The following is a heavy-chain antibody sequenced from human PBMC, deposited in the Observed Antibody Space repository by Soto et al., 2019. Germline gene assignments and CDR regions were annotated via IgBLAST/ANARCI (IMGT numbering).Heavy chain of an antibody. Sequence: SQTLSLTCAISGDSVSSNSAAWNWIRQSPSRGLEWLGRTYYRSKWYNDYAVSVKSRITINPDTSKNQFSLQLNSVTPEDTAVYYCARDNNLSYGYDYYYYGMDVWGQGTTVTVSS. V-gene: IGHV6-1*01. CDR2: TYYRSKWYN. CDR1: GDSVSSNSAA. J-gene: IGHJ6*02. CDR3: ARDNNLSYGYDYYYYGMDV. D-gene: IGHD5-18*01.